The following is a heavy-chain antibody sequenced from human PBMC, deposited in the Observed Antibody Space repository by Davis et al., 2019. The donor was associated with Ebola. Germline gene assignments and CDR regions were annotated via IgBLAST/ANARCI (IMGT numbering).Heavy chain of an antibody. V-gene: IGHV3-21*01. Sequence: GESLKIPCAASGFTFSSYSINWVRQAPGKGLEWVSSISSRSNYIYYADSVKGRFTISRDNAKNSLYLQMNSLRAEDTAVYYCAREYYYDSSGYSSYWGQGTLVTVSS. D-gene: IGHD3-22*01. CDR1: GFTFSSYS. CDR3: AREYYYDSSGYSSY. CDR2: ISSRSNYI. J-gene: IGHJ4*02.